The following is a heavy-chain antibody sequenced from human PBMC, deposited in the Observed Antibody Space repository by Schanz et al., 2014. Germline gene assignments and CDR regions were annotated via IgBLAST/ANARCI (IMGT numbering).Heavy chain of an antibody. CDR1: GFSFGTYA. CDR2: ISGSGGST. CDR3: AKSLESCPGGRCSRGYFDY. V-gene: IGHV3-23*01. J-gene: IGHJ4*02. Sequence: EVHLLESGGGLVPPGGSLRLSCAASGFSFGTYAMSWVRQAPGKGLEWVSAISGSGGSTYYADSVKGRFTISRDNSKNTLYLQMNSLIAEDTAVYYCAKSLESCPGGRCSRGYFDYCGQGTLVAVSP. D-gene: IGHD2-8*02.